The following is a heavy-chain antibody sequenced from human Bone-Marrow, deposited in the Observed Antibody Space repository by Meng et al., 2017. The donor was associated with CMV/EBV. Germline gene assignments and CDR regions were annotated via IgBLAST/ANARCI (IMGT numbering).Heavy chain of an antibody. CDR3: ARRGANRIVVVPEFDI. Sequence: SETLSLTCTVSGGSISSGDYYWSWIRQSPGKGLEWIGNIYYSGSTYYNPSLKSRATTSVDTSRNQFSLKLSSVTAADTAVYYCARRGANRIVVVPEFDIWGQGTMVTFSS. CDR2: IYYSGST. V-gene: IGHV4-30-4*01. CDR1: GGSISSGDYY. J-gene: IGHJ3*02. D-gene: IGHD2-2*01.